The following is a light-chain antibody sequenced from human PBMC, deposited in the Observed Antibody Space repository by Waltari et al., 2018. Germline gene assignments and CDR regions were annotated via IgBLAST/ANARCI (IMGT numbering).Light chain of an antibody. J-gene: IGKJ1*01. CDR1: QSVSSSY. V-gene: IGKV3-20*01. CDR2: GAS. Sequence: EIVLTQSPGTLSLSPGERATLSCRASQSVSSSYLAWYQQNPGQAPRLLIYGASSRATGIPDRFSGSGSGTDFTLTISRLEPEDFAVYYCQHYGSSRRWTFGQGTKVEIK. CDR3: QHYGSSRRWT.